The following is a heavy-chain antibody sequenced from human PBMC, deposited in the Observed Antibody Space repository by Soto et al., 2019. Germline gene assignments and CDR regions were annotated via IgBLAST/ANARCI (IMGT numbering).Heavy chain of an antibody. CDR1: GYTFTSYA. V-gene: IGHV1-3*01. CDR3: ARVGAAAGPFDY. CDR2: INAGNGNT. J-gene: IGHJ4*02. Sequence: GASVKVSCKASGYTFTSYAMHWVRQAPGQRLEWMGWINAGNGNTKYSQKFQGRVTITRDTSASTAYMELSSLSSEDTAVYYCARVGAAAGPFDYWGQGTLVTVSS. D-gene: IGHD6-13*01.